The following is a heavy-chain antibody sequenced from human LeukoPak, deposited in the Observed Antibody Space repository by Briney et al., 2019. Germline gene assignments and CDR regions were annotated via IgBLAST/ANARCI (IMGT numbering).Heavy chain of an antibody. J-gene: IGHJ3*02. CDR2: IYYSGRT. CDR1: GGSLTTTSYY. Sequence: PSETLSLTCTVSGGSLTTTSYYWGWIRQPPGKGLEWMGSIYYSGRTYDNPSLKSRVTISVDTSKNRLSLKLSSVTAADTAVYYCARHFTRPYYYDSSGPFNDAFDIWGQGTMVTVSS. V-gene: IGHV4-39*01. D-gene: IGHD3-22*01. CDR3: ARHFTRPYYYDSSGPFNDAFDI.